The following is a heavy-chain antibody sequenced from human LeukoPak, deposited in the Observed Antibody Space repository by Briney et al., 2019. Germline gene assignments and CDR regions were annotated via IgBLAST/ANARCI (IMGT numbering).Heavy chain of an antibody. V-gene: IGHV4-61*01. CDR1: GGSVTSGNYH. CDR3: AAWQTIIFDY. CDR2: ISYSGST. J-gene: IGHJ4*02. D-gene: IGHD5-24*01. Sequence: PSETLSLTCTASGGSVTSGNYHWTWIRQPPGKGLEWVGYISYSGSTDYNPSLRGRVTMSLDRPRNQFSLKLSSVSAADTAVYYCAAWQTIIFDYWGQGSLVTVSS.